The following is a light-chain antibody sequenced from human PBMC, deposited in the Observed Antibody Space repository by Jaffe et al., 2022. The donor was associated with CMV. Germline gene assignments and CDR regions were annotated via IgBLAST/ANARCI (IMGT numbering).Light chain of an antibody. CDR3: QQSSSTLWT. J-gene: IGKJ1*01. Sequence: DIQMTQSPSSLSASIGDRVTITCRASQNINNNLNWYQQKPGKAPKLLIYAASSLQSGVPSRFRGSGSGTYFTLTISSLQPEDFATYYCQQSSSTLWTFGQGTKVEIK. CDR1: QNINNN. V-gene: IGKV1-39*01. CDR2: AAS.